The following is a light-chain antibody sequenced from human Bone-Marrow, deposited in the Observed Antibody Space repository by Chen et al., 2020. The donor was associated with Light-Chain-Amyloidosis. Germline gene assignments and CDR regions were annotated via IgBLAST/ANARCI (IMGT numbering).Light chain of an antibody. J-gene: IGLJ3*02. CDR1: NIGSTR. CDR3: QVWDRSSDRPV. CDR2: DDS. Sequence: SYVLTQPSSVSVAPGQTATIACGGNNIGSTRVHWYQQTPGQAPLLVVYDDSDRPSGIPERLSGSDSGNTATLGSSSVEAGDEADYYCQVWDRSSDRPVFGGGTKLTVL. V-gene: IGLV3-21*02.